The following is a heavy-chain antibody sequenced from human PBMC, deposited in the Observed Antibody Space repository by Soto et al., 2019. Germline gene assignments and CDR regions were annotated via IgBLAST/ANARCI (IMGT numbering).Heavy chain of an antibody. V-gene: IGHV3-48*03. D-gene: IGHD5-12*01. CDR1: GFTFSSYE. J-gene: IGHJ4*02. CDR2: ISSSGSTI. CDR3: ARVEMATIGDY. Sequence: PGGSLRLSCAASGFTFSSYEMNWVRQAPGKGLEWVSYISSSGSTIYYADFVKGRFTISRDNAKNSLYLQMNSLRAEDTAVYYCARVEMATIGDYWGQGTLVTVSS.